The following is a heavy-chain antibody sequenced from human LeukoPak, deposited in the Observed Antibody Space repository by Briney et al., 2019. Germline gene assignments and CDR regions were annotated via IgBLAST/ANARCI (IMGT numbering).Heavy chain of an antibody. V-gene: IGHV4-30-4*08. CDR2: IYYSGST. CDR3: ARDRAAAWFDP. J-gene: IGHJ5*02. CDR1: GGSISSGDYY. D-gene: IGHD2-15*01. Sequence: SETLSLTCTVSGGSISSGDYYWSWIRQPPGKGLEWIGYIYYSGSTYYNPSFKSRVTISVDTSKNQFSLKLSSVTAADTAVYYCARDRAAAWFDPGGQGTLVTVSS.